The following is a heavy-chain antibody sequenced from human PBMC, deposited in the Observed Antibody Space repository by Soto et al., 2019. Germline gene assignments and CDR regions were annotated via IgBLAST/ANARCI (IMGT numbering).Heavy chain of an antibody. D-gene: IGHD2-15*01. CDR2: INAGNGNT. J-gene: IGHJ4*02. CDR1: GYTFTSYA. V-gene: IGHV1-3*01. Sequence: ASVKVSCKSSGYTFTSYAMHWVRQAPGQRLEWMGWINAGNGNTKYSQKFQGRVTITRDTSASTAYMELSSLIFEDTAVYYCARDLGGWPDYWGQGTLVTVSS. CDR3: ARDLGGWPDY.